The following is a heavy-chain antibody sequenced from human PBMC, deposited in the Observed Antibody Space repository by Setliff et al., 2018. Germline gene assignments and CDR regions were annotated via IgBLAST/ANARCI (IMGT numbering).Heavy chain of an antibody. CDR2: IIPIFDIA. V-gene: IGHV1-69*13. CDR3: AVATVVGRADYYYMDV. Sequence: ASVKVSCKVSGGRFSDYSIRWVRQARGQGLEWMGEIIPIFDIADVSQKFQGRVVLTADESTSTGHMELSSLSSGDTAVYYCAVATVVGRADYYYMDVWGKGTTVTVSS. CDR1: GGRFSDYS. J-gene: IGHJ6*03. D-gene: IGHD5-12*01.